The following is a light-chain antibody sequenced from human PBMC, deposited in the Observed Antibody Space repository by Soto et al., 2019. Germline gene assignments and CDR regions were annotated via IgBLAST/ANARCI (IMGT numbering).Light chain of an antibody. J-gene: IGKJ2*01. CDR2: AAA. CDR3: QHSSSTSSYP. CDR1: QSIYTF. V-gene: IGKV1-39*01. Sequence: DIQMTQYPSSLSASVGDRVTITCRASQSIYTFLNWYQLKPGKAPQVLIYAAATLQSGVPSRFSGSGAGTDFSLTVRILQSEDFATYYFQHSSSTSSYPFGKVTKRDIK.